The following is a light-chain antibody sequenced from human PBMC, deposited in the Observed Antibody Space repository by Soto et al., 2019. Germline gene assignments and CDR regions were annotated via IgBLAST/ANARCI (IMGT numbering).Light chain of an antibody. Sequence: DIEMTQSPSSLSASVGDRVTITCRASQSISTSLHWYQQKPGTAPKLLIYGTSNLESGVPSRFSGSASAQEFHLSIDRLHHDDPTTYYCQECQNSVITFGQGHAWRL. CDR3: QECQNSVIT. CDR2: GTS. CDR1: QSISTS. J-gene: IGKJ5*01. V-gene: IGKV1-39*01.